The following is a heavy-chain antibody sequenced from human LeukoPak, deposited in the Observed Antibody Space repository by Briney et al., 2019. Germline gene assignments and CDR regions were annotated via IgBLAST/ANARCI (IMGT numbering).Heavy chain of an antibody. V-gene: IGHV3-21*01. CDR3: ASQDSSGYIDY. D-gene: IGHD3-22*01. CDR1: GFTFSSYS. CDR2: ISSSSSYI. Sequence: GGSLRLSCAASGFTFSSYSMNWVRQAPGKGLKWVSSISSSSSYIYYADSVKGRFTISRDNAKNSLYLQMNSLRAEDTAVYYCASQDSSGYIDYWGQGTLVTVSS. J-gene: IGHJ4*02.